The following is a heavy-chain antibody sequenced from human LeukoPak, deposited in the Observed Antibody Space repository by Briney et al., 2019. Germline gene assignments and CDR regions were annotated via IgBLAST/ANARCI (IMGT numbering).Heavy chain of an antibody. Sequence: SETLSLTCTVSGGSISSYYWSWIRQPPGKGLEWIGYIYYSGSTNYNPSLKSRVTISVDTSKNQFSLKLSSVTAADTAVYYCARDYYDNSGYFNWFDPWGQGTLVTVSS. CDR1: GGSISSYY. CDR2: IYYSGST. J-gene: IGHJ5*02. V-gene: IGHV4-59*01. CDR3: ARDYYDNSGYFNWFDP. D-gene: IGHD3-22*01.